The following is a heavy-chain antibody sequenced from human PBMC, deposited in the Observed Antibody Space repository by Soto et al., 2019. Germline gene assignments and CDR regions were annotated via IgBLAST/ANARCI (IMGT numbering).Heavy chain of an antibody. CDR3: ARVGGGDIVAVVAAPDFDY. V-gene: IGHV1-24*01. Sequence: ASVKVSCKVSGYTLTELSMHWVRQAPGKGLEWMGGFDPEDGETIYAQKLQGRVTMTTDTSTSTAYMELRSLRSDDTAVYYCARVGGGDIVAVVAAPDFDYWGQGTLVTVSS. CDR1: GYTLTELS. CDR2: FDPEDGET. D-gene: IGHD2-15*01. J-gene: IGHJ4*02.